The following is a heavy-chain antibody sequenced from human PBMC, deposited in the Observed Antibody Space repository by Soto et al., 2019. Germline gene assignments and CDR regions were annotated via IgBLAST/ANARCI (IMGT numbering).Heavy chain of an antibody. D-gene: IGHD3-10*01. Sequence: PSATLSLTCTVSGGSISSGDYYWSWIRQPPGKGLEWIGYIYYSGSTYYNPSLKSRVTISVDTSKNQFSLKLNSVTAADTAVYYCAREATMVRGVTTLPSGMDVWGQGTTVTVSS. CDR1: GGSISSGDYY. CDR2: IYYSGST. CDR3: AREATMVRGVTTLPSGMDV. V-gene: IGHV4-30-4*01. J-gene: IGHJ6*02.